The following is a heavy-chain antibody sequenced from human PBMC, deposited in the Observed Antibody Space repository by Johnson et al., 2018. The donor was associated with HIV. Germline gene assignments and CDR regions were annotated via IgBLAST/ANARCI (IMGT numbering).Heavy chain of an antibody. Sequence: QVQLVESGGGLVQPGGSLRLSCAASGFTVTTKYMSWVRQAPGKGLEWVAVIWYDGSNKYYADSVKGRFTISRDNSKNTLYLQMNSLRAEDTAVYYCAKDKEYSSSPGAFDIWGQGTMVTVSS. CDR1: GFTVTTKY. D-gene: IGHD6-6*01. CDR3: AKDKEYSSSPGAFDI. J-gene: IGHJ3*02. V-gene: IGHV3-33*06. CDR2: IWYDGSNK.